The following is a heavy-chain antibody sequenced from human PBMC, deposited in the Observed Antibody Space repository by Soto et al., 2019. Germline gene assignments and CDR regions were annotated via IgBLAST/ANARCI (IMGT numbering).Heavy chain of an antibody. CDR2: IYYSGST. CDR1: GGSISSYY. V-gene: IGHV4-59*01. CDR3: ARDKGRIAVAGTGDYYYYGMDV. J-gene: IGHJ6*02. Sequence: SETLSLTCTVSGGSISSYYWSWIRQPPGKGLEWIGYIYYSGSTNYNPSLKSRVTISVDTPKNQFSLKLSSVTAADTAVYYCARDKGRIAVAGTGDYYYYGMDVWGQGTTVTVSS. D-gene: IGHD6-19*01.